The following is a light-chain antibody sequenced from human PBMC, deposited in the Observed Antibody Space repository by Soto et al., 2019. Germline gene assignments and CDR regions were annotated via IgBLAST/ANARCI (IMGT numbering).Light chain of an antibody. V-gene: IGLV2-14*03. J-gene: IGLJ3*02. CDR2: EVN. Sequence: QSVLTQPASVSGSTGQSITISCTGTSSDVGAYNHVSWYQQHPGKVPKVMIYEVNNRPSGVSNRFSASKSGNTASLTISGLQAEDEATYYCSSFTSGGTWVFGGGTKVTVL. CDR3: SSFTSGGTWV. CDR1: SSDVGAYNH.